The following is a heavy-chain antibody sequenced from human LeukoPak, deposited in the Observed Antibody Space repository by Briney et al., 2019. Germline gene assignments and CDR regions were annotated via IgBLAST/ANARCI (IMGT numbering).Heavy chain of an antibody. J-gene: IGHJ5*02. CDR2: IYYSGST. CDR1: VGSISSSSYY. D-gene: IGHD1-26*01. CDR3: ARGQRVGAKGPGWFDP. V-gene: IGHV4-39*07. Sequence: SETLSLTCTVSVGSISSSSYYWGWIRQPPGKGLEWIGRIYYSGSTYYNPSLKSRLTISVDTSKNQFSLKLSSVTAADTAVYYCARGQRVGAKGPGWFDPWGQGTLVTVSS.